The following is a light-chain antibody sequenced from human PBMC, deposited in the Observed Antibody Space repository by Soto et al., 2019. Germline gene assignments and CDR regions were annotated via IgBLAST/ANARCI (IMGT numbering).Light chain of an antibody. CDR1: SSDVGGYNY. CDR2: DVS. CDR3: SSYTSSSTYV. V-gene: IGLV2-14*01. J-gene: IGLJ1*01. Sequence: QSALTQPASVSGSPGQSITISCTGTSSDVGGYNYVSWHQQHPGKAPKLMIYDVSNRPSGVYNRFSGSKSGNTAYLTISGLQAEDEADYYCSSYTSSSTYVFGTGTKLTVL.